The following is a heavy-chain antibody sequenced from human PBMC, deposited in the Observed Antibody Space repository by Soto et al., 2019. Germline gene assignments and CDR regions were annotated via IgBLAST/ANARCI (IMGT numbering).Heavy chain of an antibody. CDR3: ARFPFHYYASSGHYYYYGMDV. CDR2: ISAYNGNT. CDR1: GYTFTSYG. V-gene: IGHV1-18*04. J-gene: IGHJ6*02. Sequence: ASVKVSCKASGYTFTSYGISWVRQAPGQGLEWMGWISAYNGNTNYAQKLQGRVTMTTDTSTSTAYMELRSLRSDDTAVYYCARFPFHYYASSGHYYYYGMDVWGQGTTVTVSS. D-gene: IGHD3-22*01.